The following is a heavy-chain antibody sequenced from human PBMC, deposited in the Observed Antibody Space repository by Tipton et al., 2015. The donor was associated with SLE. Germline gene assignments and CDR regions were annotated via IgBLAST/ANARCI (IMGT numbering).Heavy chain of an antibody. J-gene: IGHJ4*02. CDR3: ARDPGGSVWHRFFDY. CDR2: ISLSGSTI. D-gene: IGHD6-19*01. Sequence: SLRLSCAASGFTFSGYEMNWVRQAPGKGLEWVSYISLSGSTIYYADSVKGRFTISRDNAKNSLYLQMNSLRVEDTAVYYCARDPGGSVWHRFFDYWGQGTLVTVSS. V-gene: IGHV3-48*03. CDR1: GFTFSGYE.